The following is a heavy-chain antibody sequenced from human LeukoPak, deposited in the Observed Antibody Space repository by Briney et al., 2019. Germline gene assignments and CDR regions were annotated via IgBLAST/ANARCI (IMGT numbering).Heavy chain of an antibody. CDR1: GFTFSTYS. Sequence: GGSLRLSCAASGFTFSTYSMNWVRQAPGKGLEISYISNSSSTIYYADSVKGRFTVSRDNAKNSLYLQMNSLRAEDTAVYYCARARVYTSGWYGQTFDYWGQGTLVTVSS. CDR2: ISNSSSTI. D-gene: IGHD6-13*01. CDR3: ARARVYTSGWYGQTFDY. J-gene: IGHJ4*02. V-gene: IGHV3-48*01.